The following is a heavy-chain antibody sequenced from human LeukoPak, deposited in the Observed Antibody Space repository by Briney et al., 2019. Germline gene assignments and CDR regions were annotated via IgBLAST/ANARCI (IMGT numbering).Heavy chain of an antibody. J-gene: IGHJ5*02. Sequence: GGSLRLSCAASGFTFGIYDMHWVRQAPGKGLEWVAVISYDGNNKYYAASVEGRFSISRDNSNNTLYLQMNSLRADDTAVYYCARDGKSRHSGGFAPWGQGTLVTVSS. CDR1: GFTFGIYD. CDR3: ARDGKSRHSGGFAP. D-gene: IGHD5-12*01. CDR2: ISYDGNNK. V-gene: IGHV3-30-3*01.